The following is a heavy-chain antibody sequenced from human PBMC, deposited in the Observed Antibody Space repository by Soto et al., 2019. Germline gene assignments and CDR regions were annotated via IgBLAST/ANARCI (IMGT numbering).Heavy chain of an antibody. V-gene: IGHV1-2*02. J-gene: IGHJ3*02. CDR3: ARGGGVGVAGSAAFDM. D-gene: IGHD3-3*01. CDR2: INPATGAA. CDR1: GYPVTAYY. Sequence: QLHLVQSGAVVKKPGASVTVSCSASGYPVTAYYMHWVRQAPGRGLEWMGGINPATGAAKYTQTFQGRVTMTRATAKSTVFMELSGLTSEDTAVFYCARGGGVGVAGSAAFDMWGQGTLVTVSS.